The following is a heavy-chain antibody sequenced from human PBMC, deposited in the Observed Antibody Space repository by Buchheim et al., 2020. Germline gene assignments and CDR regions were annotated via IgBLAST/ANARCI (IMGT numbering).Heavy chain of an antibody. Sequence: QVQLVESGGGLVKPGGSLRLSCAASGFTFSDYYMTWIRQAPGKGLEWVSCISDTGTTIYYADSLRGRFTISRDNAKNSVYLKMDNLRAEDTAVYFCARDVSGYDAWGQGTL. CDR2: ISDTGTTI. CDR1: GFTFSDYY. D-gene: IGHD5-12*01. V-gene: IGHV3-11*01. CDR3: ARDVSGYDA. J-gene: IGHJ5*02.